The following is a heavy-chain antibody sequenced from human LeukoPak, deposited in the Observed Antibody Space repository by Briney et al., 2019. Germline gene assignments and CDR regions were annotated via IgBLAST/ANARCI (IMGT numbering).Heavy chain of an antibody. D-gene: IGHD3-16*01. J-gene: IGHJ4*02. Sequence: ASAKVSCKASGYTFISYDINWVRQATGQGLEWLGWMNPNSGDTGYAQKFQGRVTMTRNTSIGTAYVELSSLTSEDTAVYYCVRSLRNSYIDYWGQGTLVAASS. CDR1: GYTFISYD. CDR2: MNPNSGDT. V-gene: IGHV1-8*01. CDR3: VRSLRNSYIDY.